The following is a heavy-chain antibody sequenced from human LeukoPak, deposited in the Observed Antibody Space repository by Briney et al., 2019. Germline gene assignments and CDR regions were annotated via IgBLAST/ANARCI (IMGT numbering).Heavy chain of an antibody. CDR3: ARGPFNSGWKVPLSYFDY. CDR2: ISGSGGST. Sequence: PGGSLRLSCAASGFTFSSYAMSWVRQAPGKGLEWVSAISGSGGSTYYADSVKGRFTISRDNSKNTLYLQMNSLRAEDTAVYYCARGPFNSGWKVPLSYFDYWGQGTLVTVSS. J-gene: IGHJ4*02. CDR1: GFTFSSYA. V-gene: IGHV3-23*01. D-gene: IGHD6-19*01.